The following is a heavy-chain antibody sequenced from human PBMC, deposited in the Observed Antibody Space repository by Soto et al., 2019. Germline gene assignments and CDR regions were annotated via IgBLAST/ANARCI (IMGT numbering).Heavy chain of an antibody. Sequence: GGSLRLSCAASGFSFSDHAMHWVRRAPGKGLEWVALVAHDGTSKYYAGSVKGRFTISSDKSSNTLFLQMDSLDTEDTAVYCCASNYDFWSGYYTNWFDPWGQGTLVTVS. CDR2: VAHDGTSK. D-gene: IGHD3-3*01. J-gene: IGHJ5*02. CDR3: ASNYDFWSGYYTNWFDP. CDR1: GFSFSDHA. V-gene: IGHV3-30-3*01.